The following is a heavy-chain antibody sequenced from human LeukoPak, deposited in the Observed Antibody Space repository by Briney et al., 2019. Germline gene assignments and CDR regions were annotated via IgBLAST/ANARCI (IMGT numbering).Heavy chain of an antibody. CDR2: IYYSGST. J-gene: IGHJ5*02. V-gene: IGHV4-59*08. Sequence: LETLSLTCTVSGGSISSYYWSWIRQPPGKGLEWIGYIYYSGSTNYNPSLKSRVTISVDTSKNQFSLKLSSVTAADTAVYYCARKRGITSGYNWFDPWGQGTLVTVSS. CDR3: ARKRGITSGYNWFDP. D-gene: IGHD3-3*01. CDR1: GGSISSYY.